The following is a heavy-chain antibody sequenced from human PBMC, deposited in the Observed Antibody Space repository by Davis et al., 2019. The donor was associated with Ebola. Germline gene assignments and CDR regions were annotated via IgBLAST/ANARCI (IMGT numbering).Heavy chain of an antibody. V-gene: IGHV5-51*01. CDR1: GYSFTSDW. CDR3: ARQVGVVTSPDF. CDR2: IYPRDSDT. J-gene: IGHJ4*02. D-gene: IGHD4-23*01. Sequence: GESLKISCKGSGYSFTSDWIAWVRQMPGKGLEWVGIIYPRDSDTRYSPSFQGQVTISADKSISTAYLQWSSLKASDTAMYYCARQVGVVTSPDFWGQGTLVTVSS.